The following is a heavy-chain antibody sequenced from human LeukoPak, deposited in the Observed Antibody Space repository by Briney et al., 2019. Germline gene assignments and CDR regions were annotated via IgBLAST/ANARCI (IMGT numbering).Heavy chain of an antibody. CDR1: GYTFTSYG. Sequence: GASVKVSCKASGYTFTSYGISWVRQAPGQGLEWMGGIIPIFGTANYAQKFQGRVTITADKSTSTAYMELSSLRSEDTAVYYCARDSGSYSAYSDAFDIWGQGTMVTVSS. D-gene: IGHD1-26*01. CDR3: ARDSGSYSAYSDAFDI. V-gene: IGHV1-69*06. J-gene: IGHJ3*02. CDR2: IIPIFGTA.